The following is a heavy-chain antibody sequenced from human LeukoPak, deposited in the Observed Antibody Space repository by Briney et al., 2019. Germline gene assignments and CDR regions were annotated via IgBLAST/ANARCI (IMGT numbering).Heavy chain of an antibody. V-gene: IGHV4-4*02. CDR3: ARGSIAAEWYYFDY. CDR1: GGSISSSNW. CDR2: IYHSGST. D-gene: IGHD6-13*01. Sequence: SGTLSLTCAVSGGSISSSNWWSWVRQPPGKGLEWIGEIYHSGSTNYNPSLKSRVTISVDKSKNQFSLKLSSVTAADTAVYYCARGSIAAEWYYFDYWGQGTLVTVSS. J-gene: IGHJ4*02.